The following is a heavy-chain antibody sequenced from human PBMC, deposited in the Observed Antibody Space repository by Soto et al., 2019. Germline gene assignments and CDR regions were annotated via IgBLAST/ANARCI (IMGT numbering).Heavy chain of an antibody. CDR3: AIAVDGNFDY. Sequence: PETLSLTCTVSGGSISSYYWSWIRQPPGKGLEWIGYIYYSGSTNYNPSLKSRVTISVDTSKNQFSLKLSSVTAADTAVYYCAIAVDGNFDYWGQGTLVTVS. V-gene: IGHV4-59*01. J-gene: IGHJ4*02. CDR1: GGSISSYY. D-gene: IGHD3-9*01. CDR2: IYYSGST.